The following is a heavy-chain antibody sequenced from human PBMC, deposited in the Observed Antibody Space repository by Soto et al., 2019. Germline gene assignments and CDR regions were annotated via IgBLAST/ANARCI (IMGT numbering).Heavy chain of an antibody. CDR2: INPSGGST. CDR1: GYTFTSYY. D-gene: IGHD3-10*01. CDR3: ATFYRVRGGADYDYMDV. Sequence: ASVKVSCKASGYTFTSYYMHWVRQAPGQGLEWMGIINPSGGSTSYAQKFQGRVTMTRDTSTSTVYMELSSLRSEDTAVYYCATFYRVRGGADYDYMDVWGKGTTVTVSS. J-gene: IGHJ6*03. V-gene: IGHV1-46*01.